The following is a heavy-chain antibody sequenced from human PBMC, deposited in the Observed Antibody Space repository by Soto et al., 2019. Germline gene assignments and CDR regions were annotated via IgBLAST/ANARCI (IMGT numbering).Heavy chain of an antibody. Sequence: TSETLSLTCSVSGGSISSGEYYWSWIRQPPGKGLEWIGYIYYSGSTYYNPSLKSRVTISVDTSKNQFSLKLSSVTAADTAVYYCARLKGGAFDIWGQGTMVTVSS. CDR3: ARLKGGAFDI. CDR1: GGSISSGEYY. D-gene: IGHD3-16*01. CDR2: IYYSGST. J-gene: IGHJ3*02. V-gene: IGHV4-30-4*01.